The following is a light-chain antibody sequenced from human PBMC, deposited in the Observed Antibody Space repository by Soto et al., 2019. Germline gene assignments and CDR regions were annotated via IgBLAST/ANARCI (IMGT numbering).Light chain of an antibody. V-gene: IGKV1-8*01. CDR1: QGISSY. CDR2: AAS. J-gene: IGKJ5*01. CDR3: QQYYSYRSIT. Sequence: IRMTQSPSSFSATTGDRVTITCRASQGISSYLAWYQQKPGKAPKLLIYAASTLQSGVPSRFSGSGSGTDFTLTISCLQSEDFATYYCQQYYSYRSITFGQRTLLEI.